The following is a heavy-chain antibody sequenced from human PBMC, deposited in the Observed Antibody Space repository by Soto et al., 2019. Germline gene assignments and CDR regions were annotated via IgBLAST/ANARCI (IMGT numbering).Heavy chain of an antibody. CDR3: ARERVSGFYI. J-gene: IGHJ3*02. D-gene: IGHD1-26*01. CDR2: MNPNSGNT. CDR1: GYTFTSYD. V-gene: IGHV1-8*01. Sequence: ASVKVSCKASGYTFTSYDINWVRQATGQGLEWMGWMNPNSGNTAYAQKFQGRVTMTRDTSISTAYMELSSLRSEDTAVYYCARERVSGFYICGQGTMVPVSS.